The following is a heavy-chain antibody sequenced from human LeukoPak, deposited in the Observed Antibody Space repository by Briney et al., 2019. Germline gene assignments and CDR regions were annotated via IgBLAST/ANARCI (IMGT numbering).Heavy chain of an antibody. V-gene: IGHV4-61*08. CDR2: IYYSGST. Sequence: SETLSLTCTVSGGSVSSGGFYWSWIRQPPGKGLDWIGYIYYSGSTNYNPSLKSRVTISIDTSKNQFSLKLSSVTAADTAVYYCARDQIIRSGSYTAMDVWGQGITVTVSS. D-gene: IGHD3-10*01. J-gene: IGHJ6*02. CDR3: ARDQIIRSGSYTAMDV. CDR1: GGSVSSGGFY.